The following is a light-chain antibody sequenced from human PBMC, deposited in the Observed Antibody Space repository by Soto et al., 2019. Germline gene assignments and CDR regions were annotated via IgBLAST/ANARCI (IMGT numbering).Light chain of an antibody. V-gene: IGKV3-11*01. Sequence: EIVLTHSPSTLSLSPWEIATLSCTASQSVGTYFAWYQQKPGQAPRLLIYDASNRATGIPARFSGGGSGTEFTLIISSLQSEDFAVYYCQQYNSWPPITFGQGTRLEIK. J-gene: IGKJ5*01. CDR1: QSVGTY. CDR3: QQYNSWPPIT. CDR2: DAS.